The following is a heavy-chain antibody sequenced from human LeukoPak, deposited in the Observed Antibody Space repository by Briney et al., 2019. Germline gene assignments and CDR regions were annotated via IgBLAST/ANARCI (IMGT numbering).Heavy chain of an antibody. CDR1: GGSISSGGYY. J-gene: IGHJ4*02. Sequence: SETLSLTCTVSGGSISSGGYYWSWIRQHPGKGLEWIGYIYYSGSTYYNPSLKSRVTVSVDSSRNQFSLILGSVTAADTAVYYCAFTTGNYYLDYWGQGTRVTVSS. CDR2: IYYSGST. D-gene: IGHD1-7*01. V-gene: IGHV4-31*03. CDR3: AFTTGNYYLDY.